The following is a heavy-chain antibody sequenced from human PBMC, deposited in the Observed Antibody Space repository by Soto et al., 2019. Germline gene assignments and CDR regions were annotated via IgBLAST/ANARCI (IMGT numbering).Heavy chain of an antibody. CDR1: GGTFSIYG. J-gene: IGHJ6*02. CDR2: IIPILTTP. Sequence: QVQLVQSGAEVKKTGSSVQVSCKASGGTFSIYGFSWVRQAPGHGPAWIGGIIPILTTPNYAQKFQGRVTIVADESTTTVYMELSSLKFEDTAVYYCATSVGIAPTGEDGMDVWGQGTSVTVSS. V-gene: IGHV1-69*01. CDR3: ATSVGIAPTGEDGMDV. D-gene: IGHD2-8*02.